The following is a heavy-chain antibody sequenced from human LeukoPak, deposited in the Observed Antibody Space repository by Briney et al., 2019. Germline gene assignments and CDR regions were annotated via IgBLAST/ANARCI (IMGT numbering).Heavy chain of an antibody. J-gene: IGHJ4*02. Sequence: SETLSLTCTVAGGSINSSNYYWGWLRQPPGKGLEWIGSIYYSGSTYYNPSLKSRVTISVDTSKNQFSLKLTSVAAADTAVYFCARHTSAPVFDYWGQGTLVTVSS. V-gene: IGHV4-39*01. CDR3: ARHTSAPVFDY. CDR1: GGSINSSNYY. D-gene: IGHD1-26*01. CDR2: IYYSGST.